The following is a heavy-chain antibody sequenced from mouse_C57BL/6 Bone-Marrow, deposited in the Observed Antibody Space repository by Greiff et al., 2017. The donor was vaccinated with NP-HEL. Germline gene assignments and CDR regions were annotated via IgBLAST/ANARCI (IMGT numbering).Heavy chain of an antibody. V-gene: IGHV1-81*01. CDR2: IYPRSGNT. CDR1: GYTFTSYG. D-gene: IGHD1-1*01. J-gene: IGHJ4*01. CDR3: ARKRLWSITTVVSRRFYAMDY. Sequence: VKLVESGAELARPGASVKLSCKASGYTFTSYGISWVKQRTGQGLEWIGEIYPRSGNTYYNEKFKGKATLTADKSSSTAYMELRSLTSEDSAVYFCARKRLWSITTVVSRRFYAMDYWGQGTSVTVSS.